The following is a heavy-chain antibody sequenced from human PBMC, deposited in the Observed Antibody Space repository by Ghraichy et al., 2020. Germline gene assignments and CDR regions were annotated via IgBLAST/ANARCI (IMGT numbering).Heavy chain of an antibody. V-gene: IGHV1-69*13. CDR2: IIPIFGTA. J-gene: IGHJ3*02. CDR1: GGTFSSYA. D-gene: IGHD3-10*01. CDR3: ARDLSRGFLDAFDI. Sequence: SVKVSCKASGGTFSSYAISWVRQAPGPGLEWMGGIIPIFGTANYAQKFQGRVTITADESTSTAYMELSSLRSEDTAVYYCARDLSRGFLDAFDIWGQGTMVTVSS.